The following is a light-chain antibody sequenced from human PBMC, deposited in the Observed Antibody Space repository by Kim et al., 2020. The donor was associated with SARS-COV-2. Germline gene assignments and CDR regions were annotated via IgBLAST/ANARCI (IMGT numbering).Light chain of an antibody. CDR3: AAWDDRLNTYV. Sequence: QSVLTQPPSASGTPGQRVTITCSGSSSNIGTNYDYWYQQLPGTAPKLLIYRNNQRPSGVPDRFSGSKSGTSASLAISRLRSEAEAVYYCAAWDDRLNTYVFGPGTQVTVL. CDR1: SSNIGTNY. CDR2: RNN. V-gene: IGLV1-47*01. J-gene: IGLJ1*01.